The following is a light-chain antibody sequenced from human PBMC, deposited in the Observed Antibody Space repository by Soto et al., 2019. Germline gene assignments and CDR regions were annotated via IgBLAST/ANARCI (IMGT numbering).Light chain of an antibody. CDR1: NSDVGIDDF. CDR2: DFS. J-gene: IGLJ1*01. V-gene: IGLV2-14*03. Sequence: QSLLTQPASVSGTPGQSITISCTGSNSDVGIDDFVSWDQHHPGRAPKLIVSDFSHRPSGVSNRFSGSKSGNPASLTISGLQSEDEADYYCISYTSDDVRYVFGTGTKV. CDR3: ISYTSDDVRYV.